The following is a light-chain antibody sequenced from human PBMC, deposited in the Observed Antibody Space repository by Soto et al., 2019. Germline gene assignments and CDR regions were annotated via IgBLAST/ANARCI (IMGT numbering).Light chain of an antibody. CDR1: QSIRSW. CDR3: QQYNSDSPRT. V-gene: IGKV1-5*03. J-gene: IGKJ2*01. Sequence: DIQMTQSPSTLSAFVGDRVTITCRASQSIRSWLACYQQKPGKAPNLLIYKASSLESGVPSRFSGSGSGAEFTLTISSLQPDDFATYYCQQYNSDSPRTFGQGTKLEIK. CDR2: KAS.